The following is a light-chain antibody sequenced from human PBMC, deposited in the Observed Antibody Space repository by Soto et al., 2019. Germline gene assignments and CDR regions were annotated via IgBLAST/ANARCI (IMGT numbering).Light chain of an antibody. CDR3: QKYKDAPQS. J-gene: IGKJ1*01. Sequence: DIQMTQSPSTLSASVGDRVTITCRASQDISNYLAWHQQKPGKAPKLLIYAASTLQSGVPSRFSGGGSGTDFTLTISSLQPEDVATYYCQKYKDAPQSFGQGTKVDIK. V-gene: IGKV1-27*01. CDR2: AAS. CDR1: QDISNY.